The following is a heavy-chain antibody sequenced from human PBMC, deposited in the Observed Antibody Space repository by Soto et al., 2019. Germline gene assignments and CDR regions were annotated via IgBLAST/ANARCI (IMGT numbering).Heavy chain of an antibody. CDR3: AKGRGGSRSLTPRVDF. J-gene: IGHJ4*02. Sequence: EVQLLESGGGLVQPGGSLRLSCAASGFTFNNYAMTWVRQAPGKGLEWVSALSGGGDTTSYADSVKGRFTVSRDGSKNTLYLQMSSLRAEDTVLYYCAKGRGGSRSLTPRVDFWGQGTLVTVSS. CDR1: GFTFNNYA. CDR2: LSGGGDTT. V-gene: IGHV3-23*01. D-gene: IGHD3-10*01.